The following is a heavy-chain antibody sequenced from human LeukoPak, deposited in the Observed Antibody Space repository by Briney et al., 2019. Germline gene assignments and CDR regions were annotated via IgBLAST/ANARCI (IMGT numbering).Heavy chain of an antibody. CDR2: INPSGDRT. V-gene: IGHV1-46*01. D-gene: IGHD3-22*01. Sequence: ASVKVSCKASGYTFTNYYMHWVRQAPGQGLEWMGIINPSGDRTTYAQNFQGRVTMTRDTSTSTVYMELSSLRSEDTAVYYRARSYYYDYTGKYYFDYWGQGTLVTVSS. J-gene: IGHJ4*02. CDR1: GYTFTNYY. CDR3: ARSYYYDYTGKYYFDY.